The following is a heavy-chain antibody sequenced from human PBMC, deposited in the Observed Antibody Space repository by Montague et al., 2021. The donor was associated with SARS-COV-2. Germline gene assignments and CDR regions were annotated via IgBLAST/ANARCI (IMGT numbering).Heavy chain of an antibody. Sequence: CAISGDSVSSNTATWNWIRQSPSRGLEWLGRTYYRSKWYHDYAIALKSRITINPDTSKNQFSLQLSSVAPEDTAVFYCARTTTRMLYPENAFDIWGQGTMVIVSS. J-gene: IGHJ3*02. D-gene: IGHD2-15*01. CDR3: ARTTTRMLYPENAFDI. V-gene: IGHV6-1*01. CDR1: GDSVSSNTAT. CDR2: TYYRSKWYH.